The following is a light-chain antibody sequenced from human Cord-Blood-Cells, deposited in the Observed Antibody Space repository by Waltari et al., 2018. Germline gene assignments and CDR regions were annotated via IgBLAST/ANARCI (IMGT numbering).Light chain of an antibody. V-gene: IGKV3-15*01. CDR3: QQYNNWPIT. CDR1: QRVSSN. J-gene: IGKJ5*01. CDR2: GAS. Sequence: EIVMTQSPATLSVSPGERATLSFRASQRVSSNLAWYQQKPGQAPRLLIYGASTRATGIPARFSGSGSGTEFTLTISSLQSEDFAVYYCQQYNNWPITFGQGTRLEIK.